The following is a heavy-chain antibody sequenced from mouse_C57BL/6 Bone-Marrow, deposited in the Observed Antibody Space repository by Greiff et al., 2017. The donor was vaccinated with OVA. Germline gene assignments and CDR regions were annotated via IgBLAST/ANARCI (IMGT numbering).Heavy chain of an antibody. CDR3: TSTPYAMDD. V-gene: IGHV14-4*01. CDR1: GFNIKDDY. CDR2: FDPEHGDT. D-gene: IGHD2-1*01. J-gene: IGHJ4*01. Sequence: VQLQQSGAELVRPGASVKLSCTASGFNIKDDYMHWVKQRPEQGLEWIGWFDPEHGDTEYASQFPGKATITADTSSNTAYLQLSSLTSEDTAVYYCTSTPYAMDDWGQGTSVTVSS.